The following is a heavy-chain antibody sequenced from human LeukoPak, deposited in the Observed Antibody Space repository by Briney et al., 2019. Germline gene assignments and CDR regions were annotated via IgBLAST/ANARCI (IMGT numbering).Heavy chain of an antibody. CDR1: GGSISSGSYY. J-gene: IGHJ5*02. V-gene: IGHV4-61*02. CDR2: IYTSGST. Sequence: SQTLSLTCTVSGGSISSGSYYWSWIRQPAGKGLEWIGRIYTSGSTNYNPSLKSRVTISVDTSKNQFSLKLSSVTAADTAVYYCARDSFLEWISPSIFDPWGQGTLVTVSS. D-gene: IGHD3-3*01. CDR3: ARDSFLEWISPSIFDP.